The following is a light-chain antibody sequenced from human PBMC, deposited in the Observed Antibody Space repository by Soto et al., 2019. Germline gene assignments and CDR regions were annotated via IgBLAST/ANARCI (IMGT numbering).Light chain of an antibody. V-gene: IGLV2-11*01. Sequence: QSALTPPRSVSGSPGQSVTISCTGTSSDVGGYNYVSWYQQHPGKAPKVMIYDVTKRPSGVPDRFSASKSGNTASLTISGLQSEDEADYYCCSYAGNYIYVFGTGTKVTVL. CDR2: DVT. J-gene: IGLJ1*01. CDR3: CSYAGNYIYV. CDR1: SSDVGGYNY.